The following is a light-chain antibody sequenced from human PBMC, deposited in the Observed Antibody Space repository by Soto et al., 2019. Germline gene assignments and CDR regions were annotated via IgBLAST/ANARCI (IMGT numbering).Light chain of an antibody. V-gene: IGKV1-33*01. CDR2: DAS. CDR3: QQYDNLPPQIN. J-gene: IGKJ5*01. Sequence: DRQMNPSPSSLSSSVVYIVPINFHSIQDISNYLNWYQQKPGKAPKLLIYDASNLETGVPSRFSGSGSGTDFTFTIRRLQTEDIATYYCQQYDNLPPQINCGNGKRREIK. CDR1: QDISNY.